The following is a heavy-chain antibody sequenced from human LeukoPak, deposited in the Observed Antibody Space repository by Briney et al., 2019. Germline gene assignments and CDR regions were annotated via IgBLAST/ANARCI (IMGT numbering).Heavy chain of an antibody. V-gene: IGHV4-59*01. CDR1: GGSISSYY. J-gene: IGHJ4*02. D-gene: IGHD1-26*01. Sequence: SETLSLTCTVSGGSISSYYWSWIRLPPGKGLEWIGYIYYSGSTNYNPSLKSRVTISVDTSKNQFSLKLSSVTAADTAVYYCAREREGSGSYFDYWGQGTLVTVSS. CDR2: IYYSGST. CDR3: AREREGSGSYFDY.